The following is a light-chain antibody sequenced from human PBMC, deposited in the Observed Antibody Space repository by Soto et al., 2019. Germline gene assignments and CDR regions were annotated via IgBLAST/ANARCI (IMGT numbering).Light chain of an antibody. J-gene: IGKJ4*01. CDR1: QGIRNA. CDR2: GAS. Sequence: DIQMTQSPSSLSASVVDKVTITFRASQGIRNALAWYQQKPGKAPKRLIYGASTLQSGVPSRFSGSGSATEFTLTITSLQPEDFATYYCVQHDTDPLTFGGGTKVDIK. V-gene: IGKV1-17*01. CDR3: VQHDTDPLT.